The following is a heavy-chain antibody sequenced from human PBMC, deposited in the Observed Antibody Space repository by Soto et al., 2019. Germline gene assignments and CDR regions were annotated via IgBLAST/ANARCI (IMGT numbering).Heavy chain of an antibody. J-gene: IGHJ6*02. CDR3: ASPTMDYYYYYGMDV. CDR1: GGTFSSYA. D-gene: IGHD3-10*01. CDR2: IIPIFGTA. Sequence: QVQLVQSGAEVKKPGSSVKVSCKAAGGTFSSYAISWVRQAPGQGLEWMGGIIPIFGTANYAQKFQGRVTITADKSTSTAYMELSSLRSDDTAVYYCASPTMDYYYYYGMDVWGQGTTVTVSS. V-gene: IGHV1-69*14.